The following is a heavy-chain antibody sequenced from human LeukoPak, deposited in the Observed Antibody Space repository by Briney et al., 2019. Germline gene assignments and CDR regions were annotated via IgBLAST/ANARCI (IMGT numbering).Heavy chain of an antibody. V-gene: IGHV1-2*02. CDR1: GYTFTGYY. CDR2: IDPNSDDT. Sequence: ASVKVSCKASGYTFTGYYMHWVRQAPGQRLEWMGWIDPNSDDTNYAQRFQGRVTMTRDTSISTVYMELSSLKSDDTAVYYCARDGGVSSPDSVDYWGLGTLVTVSS. CDR3: ARDGGVSSPDSVDY. J-gene: IGHJ4*02. D-gene: IGHD3-16*01.